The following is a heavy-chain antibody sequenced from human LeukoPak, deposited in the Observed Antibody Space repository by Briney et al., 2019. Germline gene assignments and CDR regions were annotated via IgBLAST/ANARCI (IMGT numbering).Heavy chain of an antibody. V-gene: IGHV4-30-2*01. J-gene: IGHJ4*02. Sequence: SSETLSLTCAVSGVSISSGGYSWSWIRQPPGKGLEWIGYIYHSGSTYYNPSLKSRVTISVDRSKNQFSLKLNSVTAADTAVYYCASSPAMVTWVDYWGQGTLVTVSS. CDR2: IYHSGST. D-gene: IGHD5-18*01. CDR3: ASSPAMVTWVDY. CDR1: GVSISSGGYS.